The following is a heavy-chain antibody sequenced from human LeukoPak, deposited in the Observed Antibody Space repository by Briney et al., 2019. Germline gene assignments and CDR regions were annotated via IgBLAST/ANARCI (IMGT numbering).Heavy chain of an antibody. CDR3: ARGRSITLLRGVAMSDGFDI. V-gene: IGHV3-33*01. CDR2: IWYDGSNK. Sequence: GGSLRLSCAASGFTFSSYGMHWVRQAPGKGLEWVAVIWYDGSNKYYADSVKGRFTISRDNSKNTLYLQMNGLRAEDAAVYYCARGRSITLLRGVAMSDGFDIWGQGAMVAVSS. J-gene: IGHJ3*02. CDR1: GFTFSSYG. D-gene: IGHD3-10*01.